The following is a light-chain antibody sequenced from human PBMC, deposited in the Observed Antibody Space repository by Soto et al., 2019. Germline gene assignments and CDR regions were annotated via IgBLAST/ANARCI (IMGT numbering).Light chain of an antibody. CDR2: DAS. V-gene: IGKV3-11*01. CDR3: QQRSAWPIT. J-gene: IGKJ5*01. Sequence: EIVLTQSPATMSLSPGERATLSCRASQSVINQLAWYQQKPGQAPRLLISDASNRATGIPARFSGRGSGTDFTLTINSLEPEDFAVYHCQQRSAWPITFGQGTRLEI. CDR1: QSVINQ.